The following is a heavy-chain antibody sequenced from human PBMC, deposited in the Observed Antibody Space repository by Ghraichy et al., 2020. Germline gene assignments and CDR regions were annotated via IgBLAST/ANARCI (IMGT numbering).Heavy chain of an antibody. CDR3: ARDGRCMTTRCRGFDW. CDR2: ISHTGAAK. CDR1: GFVFSPYA. D-gene: IGHD4-11*01. J-gene: IGHJ3*01. Sequence: GGSLRLSCAASGFVFSPYAMSWVRQTPGKGLEWVADISHTGAAKYHTDSVKGRFTISRDNSKSSLSLHLSSLRTEDTAVYYCARDGRCMTTRCRGFDWWGQATMVVVPS. V-gene: IGHV3-23*01.